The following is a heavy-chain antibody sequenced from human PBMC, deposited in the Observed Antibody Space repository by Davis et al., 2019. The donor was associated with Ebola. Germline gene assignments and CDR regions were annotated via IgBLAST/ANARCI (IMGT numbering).Heavy chain of an antibody. CDR2: INSDGSST. J-gene: IGHJ4*02. CDR3: ARLYCSGGRCYFFDS. Sequence: GESLKISCAASGFTFSSYWMHWVRQAPGKGLVWVSRINSDGSSTSYADSVKGRFTISRDNAKNTLYLQMNSLRAEDTAVYYCARLYCSGGRCYFFDSWGQGTLVIVSS. CDR1: GFTFSSYW. D-gene: IGHD2-15*01. V-gene: IGHV3-74*01.